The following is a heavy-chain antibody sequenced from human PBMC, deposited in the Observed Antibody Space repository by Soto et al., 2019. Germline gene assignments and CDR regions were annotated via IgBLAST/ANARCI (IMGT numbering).Heavy chain of an antibody. D-gene: IGHD5-18*01. CDR1: GGTFRTYA. CDR2: IIPMFGTA. V-gene: IGHV1-69*12. Sequence: QVQLVQSGAEVKTPESSVKVSCKAPGGTFRTYAISWVRQAPGQGLEWMGGIIPMFGTANYAQRFQDRVTITADESTNTVYMELSSLRSEDTAVYFCASGIQLWLRRINNGYSGWGQGTLVTVSS. J-gene: IGHJ4*02. CDR3: ASGIQLWLRRINNGYSG.